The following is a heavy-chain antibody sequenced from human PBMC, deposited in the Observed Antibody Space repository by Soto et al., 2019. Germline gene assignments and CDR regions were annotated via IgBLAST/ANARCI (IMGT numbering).Heavy chain of an antibody. CDR1: GFTFSSYA. V-gene: IGHV3-23*01. CDR2: ISGSGGST. Sequence: GGSLRLSCAASGFTFSSYAMSWVRQAPGKGLEWVSAISGSGGSTYYADSVKGRFTISRDNSKNTLYLKMNSLRAEDTAVYYCAKGSDRVYDYIWGSYRPDEYFQHWGQGTLVTVSS. J-gene: IGHJ1*01. CDR3: AKGSDRVYDYIWGSYRPDEYFQH. D-gene: IGHD3-16*02.